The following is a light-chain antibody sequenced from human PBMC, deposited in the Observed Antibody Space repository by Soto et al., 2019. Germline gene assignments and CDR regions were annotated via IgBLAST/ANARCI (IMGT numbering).Light chain of an antibody. CDR1: QSVSSNY. CDR3: QLYGSSPPRYT. Sequence: EIVLTQSPGTLYLSPGERATLSCRASQSVSSNYLAWYQQKRGQAPRLLIYAASARATGIPDRFSGGGSGTDFTLTISRLEPEDIAVYFCQLYGSSPPRYTFAQGTKLEIK. J-gene: IGKJ2*01. CDR2: AAS. V-gene: IGKV3-20*01.